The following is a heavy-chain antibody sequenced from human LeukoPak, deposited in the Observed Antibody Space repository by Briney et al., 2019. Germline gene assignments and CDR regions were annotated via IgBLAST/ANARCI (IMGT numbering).Heavy chain of an antibody. V-gene: IGHV3-21*01. CDR2: ISNSSSNI. CDR1: GFTFSSYS. Sequence: GGSLRLSCAASGFTFSSYSMNWVRQAPGKGQEWVSSISNSSSNIYYADSVKGRFTISRDNTKNSLYLQMNSLRAEDTAVYYCARDRGGDDGDPRSLDFDYWGQRTLVTVSS. J-gene: IGHJ4*02. CDR3: ARDRGGDDGDPRSLDFDY. D-gene: IGHD4-17*01.